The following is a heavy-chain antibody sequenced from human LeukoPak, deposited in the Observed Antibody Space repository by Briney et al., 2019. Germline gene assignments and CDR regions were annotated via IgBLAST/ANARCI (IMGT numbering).Heavy chain of an antibody. CDR1: GGTLSNYI. D-gene: IGHD4-17*01. Sequence: SVKVSCKTSGGTLSNYILSWVRQAPGQGLEWMGGIIPVFGTANYAQKFQDRVTITADESTNTVYMELSNLRPEDTAVYYCARDPVGGYGDPPDYWGQGTLVTVSS. J-gene: IGHJ4*02. CDR3: ARDPVGGYGDPPDY. V-gene: IGHV1-69*13. CDR2: IIPVFGTA.